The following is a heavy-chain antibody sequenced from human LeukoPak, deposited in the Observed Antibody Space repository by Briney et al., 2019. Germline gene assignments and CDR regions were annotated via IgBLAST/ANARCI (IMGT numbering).Heavy chain of an antibody. CDR2: ISYSGST. CDR3: ARQGYSSGWTGHFDY. V-gene: IGHV4-39*01. Sequence: PSETLSLTCTVSGGSITSTNSYWGWIRQPPGQGLEWIGTISYSGSTYYNPSLKSRVTISVETSTGHFSLKLSSVTAADTAVYFCARQGYSSGWTGHFDYWGQGTLVTVSS. J-gene: IGHJ4*02. D-gene: IGHD6-19*01. CDR1: GGSITSTNSY.